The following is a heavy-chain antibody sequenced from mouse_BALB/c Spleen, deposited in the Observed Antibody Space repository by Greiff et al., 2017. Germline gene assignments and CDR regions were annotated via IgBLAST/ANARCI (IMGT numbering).Heavy chain of an antibody. Sequence: DVHLVESGGGLVKPGGSLKLSCAASGFTFSSYYMSWVRQTPEKRLELVAAINSNGGSTYYPDTVKGRFTISRDNAKNTLYLQMSSLKSEDTALYYCARHGLYYFDYWGQGTTLTVSS. CDR2: INSNGGST. CDR1: GFTFSSYY. V-gene: IGHV5-6-2*01. CDR3: ARHGLYYFDY. J-gene: IGHJ2*01.